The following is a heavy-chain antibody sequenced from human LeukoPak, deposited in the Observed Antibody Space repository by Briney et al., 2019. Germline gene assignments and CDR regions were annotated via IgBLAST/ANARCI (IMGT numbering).Heavy chain of an antibody. V-gene: IGHV4-39*01. CDR3: ARSYGGHSVCDAFDI. CDR2: IYYSGST. J-gene: IGHJ3*02. D-gene: IGHD4-23*01. Sequence: PSETLSLTCTVSGDSISRSLYYWGWIRQPPGKGLEWIGTIYYSGSTYYNPSLKSRVTISVDTSKNQFSLKLTSVTAADTAVYYCARSYGGHSVCDAFDIWGQGTMDTVSS. CDR1: GDSISRSLYY.